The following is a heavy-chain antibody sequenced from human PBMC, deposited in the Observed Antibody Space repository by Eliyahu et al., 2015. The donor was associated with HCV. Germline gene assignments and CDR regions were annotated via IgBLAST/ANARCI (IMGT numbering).Heavy chain of an antibody. Sequence: QVQLVESGGGVVQPGRSLRLSCAASGFTFXSYGMHWVRQAPGKGLEWVAVIWYDGSNKYYADSVKGRFTISRDNSKSTLYLEMNNLRAEDTAVYYCARGSWWLRSSEEPPADYWGQGTLVTVSS. CDR3: ARGSWWLRSSEEPPADY. D-gene: IGHD5-12*01. J-gene: IGHJ4*02. CDR2: IWYDGSNK. V-gene: IGHV3-33*01. CDR1: GFTFXSYG.